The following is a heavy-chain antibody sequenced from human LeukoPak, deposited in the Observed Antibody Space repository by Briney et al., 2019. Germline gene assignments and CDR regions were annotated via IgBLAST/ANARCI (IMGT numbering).Heavy chain of an antibody. V-gene: IGHV1-3*01. J-gene: IGHJ4*02. CDR2: INAGNGNT. Sequence: ASVKVSCKASGYTFTSYAMHLGRQAPGQRLEWMGGINAGNGNTKYSHKVQGRVTITMDTSASTAYMELSSLRSEDTAVYYCARGDVVAATNWGQGTLVTVSS. CDR3: ARGDVVAATN. D-gene: IGHD2-15*01. CDR1: GYTFTSYA.